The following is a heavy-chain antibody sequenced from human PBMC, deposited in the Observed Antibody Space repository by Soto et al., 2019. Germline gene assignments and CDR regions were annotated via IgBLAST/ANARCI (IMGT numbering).Heavy chain of an antibody. CDR2: IIPIFGTA. Sequence: GASVQVSCNASGGTFSRSAIIWVRQAPGQGLEWMGGIIPIFGTANYAQKFQGRVTITADESTSTAYMELSSLRSEDTAVYYRARAIVEMATRAKWFEPWGQGTLVNVS. J-gene: IGHJ5*02. CDR1: GGTFSRSA. V-gene: IGHV1-69*13. CDR3: ARAIVEMATRAKWFEP. D-gene: IGHD3-22*01.